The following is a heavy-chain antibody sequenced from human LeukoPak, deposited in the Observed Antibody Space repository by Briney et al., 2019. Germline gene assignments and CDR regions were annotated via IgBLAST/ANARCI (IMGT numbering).Heavy chain of an antibody. CDR3: ANVYGSGSYYPLY. D-gene: IGHD3-10*01. J-gene: IGHJ4*02. CDR1: GGSISSSSYY. V-gene: IGHV4-39*07. Sequence: SETLSLTCTVSGGSISSSSYYWGWIRQPPGKGLEWIGSIYYSGSTYYNPSLKSRVTISVDTSKNQFSLKLSSVTAADTAVYYCANVYGSGSYYPLYWGQGTLVTVSS. CDR2: IYYSGST.